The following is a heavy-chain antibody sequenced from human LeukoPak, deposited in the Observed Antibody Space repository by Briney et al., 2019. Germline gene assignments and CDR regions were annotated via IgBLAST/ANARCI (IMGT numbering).Heavy chain of an antibody. CDR3: ARDRVVVVPAASAQYYYGMDV. V-gene: IGHV4-31*03. D-gene: IGHD2-2*01. CDR1: GGSISSGGYY. Sequence: SQTLSLTCTVSGGSISSGGYYWSWIRQHPGKGLVWIGYIYYSGSTYYNPSLKSRVTISVDTSKNQFSLKLSSVTAADTAVYYCARDRVVVVPAASAQYYYGMDVWGQGTTVTVSS. CDR2: IYYSGST. J-gene: IGHJ6*02.